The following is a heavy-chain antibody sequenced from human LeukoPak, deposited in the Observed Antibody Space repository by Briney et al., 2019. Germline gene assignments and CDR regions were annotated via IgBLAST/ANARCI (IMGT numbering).Heavy chain of an antibody. CDR3: ARDRRIAAAGPLYYYMDV. Sequence: ASVKVSCKASGYTFTGYYIHWVRQAPGQGLEWMGWINPNSGGTNYAQKFQGRVTMTRDTSISTAYMELSRLRSDDTAVYYCARDRRIAAAGPLYYYMDVWGKGTTVTISS. CDR2: INPNSGGT. CDR1: GYTFTGYY. V-gene: IGHV1-2*02. J-gene: IGHJ6*03. D-gene: IGHD6-13*01.